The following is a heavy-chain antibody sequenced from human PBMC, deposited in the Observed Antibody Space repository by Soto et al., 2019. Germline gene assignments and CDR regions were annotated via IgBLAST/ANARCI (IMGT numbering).Heavy chain of an antibody. CDR1: GGTISTYA. J-gene: IGHJ3*02. V-gene: IGHV1-69*12. D-gene: IGHD1-20*01. Sequence: VLLVQSGAEVKQPGSSVKVSCKASGGTISTYAITWVRQAPGQGLEWVGGIIPTFRTPNYAQNLQGRVTITADEYTSTAYMELSNLRSEDPAVYYCARGDGDNNAFDIWGQGTVVTVSS. CDR2: IIPTFRTP. CDR3: ARGDGDNNAFDI.